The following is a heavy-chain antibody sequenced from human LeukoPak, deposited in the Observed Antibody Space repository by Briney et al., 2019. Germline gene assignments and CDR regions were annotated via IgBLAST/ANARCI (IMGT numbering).Heavy chain of an antibody. CDR3: AKKGATTGDFDY. Sequence: GGSLRLSCAASGFTFSNFLMTWVRQAPGKGPEWVSAISGSGGDTYYADSVKGRFTISRDNSRNTLYLQMNSLRAEDTAVYYCAKKGATTGDFDYWGQGTLVTVSS. V-gene: IGHV3-23*01. J-gene: IGHJ4*02. D-gene: IGHD1-26*01. CDR2: ISGSGGDT. CDR1: GFTFSNFL.